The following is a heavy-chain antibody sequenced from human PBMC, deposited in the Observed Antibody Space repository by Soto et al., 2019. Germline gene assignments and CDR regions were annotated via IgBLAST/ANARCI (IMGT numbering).Heavy chain of an antibody. CDR1: GFTFSNYA. CDR3: ARDKRDLRFLEWSYYFDY. D-gene: IGHD3-3*01. V-gene: IGHV3-30-3*01. Sequence: QVQLVESGGGVVQPGRSLRLSCAPSGFTFSNYAMHWVRQAPGKGLEWVAVISYVGSNKYYADSVKGRFTISRDNFKNTLYLQMNSLRAEDTAVYYCARDKRDLRFLEWSYYFDYWGQGTLVTVSS. CDR2: ISYVGSNK. J-gene: IGHJ4*02.